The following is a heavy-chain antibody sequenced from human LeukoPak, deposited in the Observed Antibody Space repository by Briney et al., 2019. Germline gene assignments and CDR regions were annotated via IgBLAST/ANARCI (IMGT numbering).Heavy chain of an antibody. Sequence: ASVKVSCKASGYTFTSYGISWVRQAPGQGLECMGWISAYNGNTNYAQKLQGRVTMTTDTSTSTAYMELRSLRSDDTAVYYCARKYYYDSSGYHFDYWGQGTLVTVSS. CDR1: GYTFTSYG. D-gene: IGHD3-22*01. J-gene: IGHJ4*02. CDR2: ISAYNGNT. CDR3: ARKYYYDSSGYHFDY. V-gene: IGHV1-18*01.